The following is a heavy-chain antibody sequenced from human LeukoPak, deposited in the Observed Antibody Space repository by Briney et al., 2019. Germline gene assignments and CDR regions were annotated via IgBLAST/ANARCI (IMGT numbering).Heavy chain of an antibody. J-gene: IGHJ6*03. CDR1: GGSMKRSY. V-gene: IGHV4-59*01. CDR2: IDDIVDT. D-gene: IGHD2-2*01. Sequence: LETLSLTCLVSGGSMKRSYWTWMRQAPGKGLEWIGNIDDIVDTNYSPSLMSRVTISLDMSKNQFSLRVTSVTAADRALYFCARDSSPAASAYMDAWGKGTTVTVSS. CDR3: ARDSSPAASAYMDA.